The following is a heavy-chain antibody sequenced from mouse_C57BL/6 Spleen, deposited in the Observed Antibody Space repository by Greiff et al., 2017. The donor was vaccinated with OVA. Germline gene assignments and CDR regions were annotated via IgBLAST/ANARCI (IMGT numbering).Heavy chain of an antibody. D-gene: IGHD1-1*01. J-gene: IGHJ2*01. CDR1: GYTFTDYE. CDR3: TRRGTTVFDY. Sequence: QVQLQQSGAELVRPGASVTLSCKASGYTFTDYEMHWVKQTPVHGLEWIGAIDPETGGTAYTQKFKGKAILTADKSSSTAYMELRSLTSEDSAVYYCTRRGTTVFDYWGQGTTLTVSS. CDR2: IDPETGGT. V-gene: IGHV1-15*01.